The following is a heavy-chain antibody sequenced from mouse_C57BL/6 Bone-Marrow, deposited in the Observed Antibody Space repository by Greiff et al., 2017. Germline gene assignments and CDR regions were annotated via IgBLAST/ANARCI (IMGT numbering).Heavy chain of an antibody. CDR2: IYPGSGNT. J-gene: IGHJ2*01. Sequence: QVQLQQSGAELVRPGASVKLSCKASGYTFTDYYINWVKQRPGQGLEWIARIYPGSGNTYYNEKFKGKATLTAEKSSSTAYMQLSSLTSEDSAVYFCAREDYYGSSYVHFDYWGQGTTLTVSS. D-gene: IGHD1-1*01. V-gene: IGHV1-76*01. CDR1: GYTFTDYY. CDR3: AREDYYGSSYVHFDY.